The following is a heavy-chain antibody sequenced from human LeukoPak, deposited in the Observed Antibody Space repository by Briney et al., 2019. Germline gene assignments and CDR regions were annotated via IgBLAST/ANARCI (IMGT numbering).Heavy chain of an antibody. CDR3: ASGSGSYSQVNWFDP. CDR1: GGSISSGGYY. D-gene: IGHD1-26*01. J-gene: IGHJ5*02. V-gene: IGHV4-31*03. CDR2: IYYSGST. Sequence: SETLSLTCTVSGGSISSGGYYWSWLRQHPGQGLEWIGYIYYSGSTYYNPSLKSRVTISVDTSKNQFSLKLSSVTAADTAVYYCASGSGSYSQVNWFDPWGQGTLVTVSS.